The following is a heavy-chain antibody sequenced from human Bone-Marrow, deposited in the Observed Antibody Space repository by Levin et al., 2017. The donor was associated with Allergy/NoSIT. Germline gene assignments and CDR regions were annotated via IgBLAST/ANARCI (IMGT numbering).Heavy chain of an antibody. CDR3: VTRSDYVAFDV. CDR2: IFHSGNA. V-gene: IGHV4-4*02. D-gene: IGHD4-17*01. J-gene: IGHJ3*01. Sequence: SETLSLTCAVSGASIRSTNWWTWVRQPPGKGLEWIGEIFHSGNAAYNPSLKSRVALSVDKSRSQFFLNLTSVTAAEPALYYCVTRSDYVAFDVWGQGTTVTVSS. CDR1: GASIRSTNW.